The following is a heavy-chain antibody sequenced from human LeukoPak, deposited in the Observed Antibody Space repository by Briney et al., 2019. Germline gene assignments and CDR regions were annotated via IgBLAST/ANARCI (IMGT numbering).Heavy chain of an antibody. CDR2: INILSNYI. CDR3: ARDSHSTRWYSEFDY. CDR1: GFTFSSYS. V-gene: IGHV3-21*01. Sequence: PGGSLRLSCAASGFTFSSYSMNWVRQAPGKGLEWVSSINILSNYIYYADSVKGRFTISRDNAKNSLYLQMISLRAEDTAVYYCARDSHSTRWYSEFDYWGPGTLVTVSS. D-gene: IGHD6-13*01. J-gene: IGHJ4*02.